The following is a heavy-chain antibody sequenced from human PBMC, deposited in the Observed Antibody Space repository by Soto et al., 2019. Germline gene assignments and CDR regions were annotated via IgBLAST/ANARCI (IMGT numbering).Heavy chain of an antibody. Sequence: EVQLLESGGGLVQPGGSLRLSCPASGFTFSSYGMSWDRQAPGKGLEWVSAIRSGGGSTYYADSVKGRFTISRDNSKNTLYLQMNSLKAEDTAIYYCAKVTGLVDPFDYWGQGTLVTVSS. CDR2: IRSGGGST. D-gene: IGHD2-8*02. CDR1: GFTFSSYG. CDR3: AKVTGLVDPFDY. J-gene: IGHJ4*02. V-gene: IGHV3-23*01.